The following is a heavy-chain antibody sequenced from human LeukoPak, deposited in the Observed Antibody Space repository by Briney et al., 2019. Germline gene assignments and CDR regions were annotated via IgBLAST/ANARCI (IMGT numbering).Heavy chain of an antibody. Sequence: GGSLRLSCAASGFTFSSYAMQWVRQAPGKGLEWVAVISYDGSNKYYADSVKGRFTISRDNSKNTLYLQMNSLRAEDTAVYHCAREYDTRYSSYGMDVTGQRNTLTVSS. CDR1: GFTFSSYA. J-gene: IGHJ6*02. CDR3: AREYDTRYSSYGMDV. D-gene: IGHD1-1*01. V-gene: IGHV3-30-3*01. CDR2: ISYDGSNK.